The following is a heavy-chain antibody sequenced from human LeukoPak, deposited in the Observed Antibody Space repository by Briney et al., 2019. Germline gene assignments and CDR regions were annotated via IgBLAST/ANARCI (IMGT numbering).Heavy chain of an antibody. D-gene: IGHD5-12*01. CDR3: ARNYGGYVHGFDY. V-gene: IGHV4-59*08. Sequence: PSETLSLTCTVSGDSISSYYWSWIRQPPGKGLEWIGYASYSGFTNSNSSLKSRVTISVDASKNQFSLKLTSVTAADTAVYYCARNYGGYVHGFDYWAREPWSPSPQ. CDR2: ASYSGFT. J-gene: IGHJ4*02. CDR1: GDSISSYY.